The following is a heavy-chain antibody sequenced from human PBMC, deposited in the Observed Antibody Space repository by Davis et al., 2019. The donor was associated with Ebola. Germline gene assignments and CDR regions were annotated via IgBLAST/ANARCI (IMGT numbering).Heavy chain of an antibody. V-gene: IGHV3-30-3*01. D-gene: IGHD2-2*01. Sequence: GGSLRLSCAASGFTFSSYAMHWVRQAPGKGLEWVAVISYDGSNKYYADSVKGRFTISRDNSKNTLYLQMNSLRAEDTAVYYCARDLTGVVVVPAGHFDYWGQGTLVTVSS. CDR3: ARDLTGVVVVPAGHFDY. CDR2: ISYDGSNK. J-gene: IGHJ4*02. CDR1: GFTFSSYA.